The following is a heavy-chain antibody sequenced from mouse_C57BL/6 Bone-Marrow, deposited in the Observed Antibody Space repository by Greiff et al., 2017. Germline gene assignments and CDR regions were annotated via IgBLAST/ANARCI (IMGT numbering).Heavy chain of an antibody. CDR3: ASCACGSICYFDV. CDR1: GFTFSDYG. CDR2: ISNLAYSI. J-gene: IGHJ1*03. D-gene: IGHD1-1*01. Sequence: EVLLVESGGGLVQPGGSLKLSCAASGFTFSDYGMAWVRQAPRKGPEWVAFISNLAYSIYYAETVTGRFTISRENAKNTLYLEMSSLRSEDTAMYDCASCACGSICYFDVWGTGTTVTVS. V-gene: IGHV5-15*01.